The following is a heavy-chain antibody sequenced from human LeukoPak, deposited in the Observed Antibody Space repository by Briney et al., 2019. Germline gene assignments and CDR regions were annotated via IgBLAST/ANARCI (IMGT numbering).Heavy chain of an antibody. CDR3: ARERVGATNWFDP. CDR2: IYTSGST. Sequence: SETLSLTCTVSGGSISSGSYYWSWIRQPAGKGLEWIGRIYTSGSTNYNPSLKSRVTISVDTSKNQFSLKLSSVTAADTAVYYCARERVGATNWFDPWGQGTLVTVSS. CDR1: GGSISSGSYY. D-gene: IGHD1-26*01. J-gene: IGHJ5*02. V-gene: IGHV4-61*02.